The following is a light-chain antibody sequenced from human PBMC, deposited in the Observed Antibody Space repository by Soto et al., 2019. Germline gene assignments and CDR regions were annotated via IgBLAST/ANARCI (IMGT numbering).Light chain of an antibody. CDR1: SGSIANNY. CDR2: ENN. V-gene: IGLV6-57*04. J-gene: IGLJ2*01. Sequence: NFMLTQPHSVSESPGKTLSISCTRSSGSIANNYVQWYQQRPGSAPTTVIYENNQRLSGVPDRFSGSTDGSSNSASLTIAGLQTEDEADYYCQSDDSDLVVVGGGTKLTVL. CDR3: QSDDSDLVV.